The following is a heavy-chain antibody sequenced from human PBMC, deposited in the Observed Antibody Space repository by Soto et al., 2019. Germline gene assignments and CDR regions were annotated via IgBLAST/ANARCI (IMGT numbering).Heavy chain of an antibody. CDR3: AEGGVAAAGRGYFGY. D-gene: IGHD6-13*01. V-gene: IGHV3-23*01. CDR1: GFTFSSYA. Sequence: EVQLLESGGGLVQPGGSLRLSCAASGFTFSSYAMSWVRQAPGKGLEWVSAISGSGGSTYYADSVKGRFTISRDNSKNPLELQMNSLRGEETGVYYCAEGGVAAAGRGYFGYWGQGTLVTVSS. J-gene: IGHJ4*02. CDR2: ISGSGGST.